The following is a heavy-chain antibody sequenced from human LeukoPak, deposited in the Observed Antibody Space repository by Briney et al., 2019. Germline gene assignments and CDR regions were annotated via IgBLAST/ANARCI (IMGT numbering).Heavy chain of an antibody. CDR1: GYTFTSYG. CDR3: ARDRGLGYCSGGSCYNWFDP. Sequence: ASVKVSCKASGYTFTSYGISWVRQAPGQGLEWMGWFSAYNGNTNYAQKLQGRVTMTTDTSTSTAYMELRSLRSDDTAVYYCARDRGLGYCSGGSCYNWFDPWGQGTLVTVSS. CDR2: FSAYNGNT. V-gene: IGHV1-18*01. J-gene: IGHJ5*02. D-gene: IGHD2-15*01.